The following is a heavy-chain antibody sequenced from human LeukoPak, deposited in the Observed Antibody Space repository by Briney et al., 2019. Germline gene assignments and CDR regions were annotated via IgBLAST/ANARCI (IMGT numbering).Heavy chain of an antibody. V-gene: IGHV1-69*05. D-gene: IGHD3-22*01. Sequence: SSMKVSCKASGGTFSSYAISWVRQAPGQGLEWMGGIIPIFGTANYAQKFQGRVTITTDESTSTAYMELSSLRSEDTAVYYCARDHYDSSGYYSNNFDYWGQGTLVTVSS. J-gene: IGHJ4*02. CDR2: IIPIFGTA. CDR1: GGTFSSYA. CDR3: ARDHYDSSGYYSNNFDY.